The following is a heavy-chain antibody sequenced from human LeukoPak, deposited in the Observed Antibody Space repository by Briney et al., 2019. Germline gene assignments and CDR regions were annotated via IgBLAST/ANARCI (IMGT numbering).Heavy chain of an antibody. CDR1: GFTFSSYA. V-gene: IGHV3-23*01. Sequence: GGSLRLSCAASGFTFSSYAMSWVRQAPGKGLEWVSLISGSGGSTYYADSVKGRFTISRDNSKNTLYLQMNGLRAEDTAVFYCAKDRDDYVWGSYLGAFDIWGQGTMVTVSS. D-gene: IGHD3-16*01. J-gene: IGHJ3*02. CDR3: AKDRDDYVWGSYLGAFDI. CDR2: ISGSGGST.